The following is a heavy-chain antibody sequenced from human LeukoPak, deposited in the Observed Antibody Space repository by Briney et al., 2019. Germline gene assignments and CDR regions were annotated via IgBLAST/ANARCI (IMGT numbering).Heavy chain of an antibody. Sequence: PSETLSLTCTVSGGSISSSSYYWGWIRQPPGKGLEWIGSIYYSGSTYYNPSLKSRVTISVDTSKNQFSLKLSSVTAADTAVYYCASDLRSRPYDSSGYYTWGQGTLVTVSS. D-gene: IGHD3-22*01. V-gene: IGHV4-39*01. CDR1: GGSISSSSYY. CDR3: ASDLRSRPYDSSGYYT. CDR2: IYYSGST. J-gene: IGHJ5*02.